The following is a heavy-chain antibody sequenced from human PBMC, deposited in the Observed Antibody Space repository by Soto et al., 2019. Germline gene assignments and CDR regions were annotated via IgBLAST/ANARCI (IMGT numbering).Heavy chain of an antibody. J-gene: IGHJ5*02. CDR2: IHYSGET. D-gene: IGHD4-17*01. V-gene: IGHV4-39*01. CDR3: ARRPDFRDHGWFDP. CDR1: GGSIISTFYY. Sequence: SETLSLTCTVSGGSIISTFYYWGWLRQPPGRGLEWIANIHYSGETHYSPSLKSRVAISVDTSKSQFSLTLDSVTAADTAVYYCARRPDFRDHGWFDPWGQGILVTV.